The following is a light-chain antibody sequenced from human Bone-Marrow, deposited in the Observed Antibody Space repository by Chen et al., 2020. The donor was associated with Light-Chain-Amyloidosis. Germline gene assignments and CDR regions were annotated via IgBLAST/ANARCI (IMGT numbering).Light chain of an antibody. Sequence: EIVLTQSPCTLSLSPGEGAHLSCRASQTMSSNYLTWYQQKFGQASSLLLYVSSSRSTVIPDRFTGIGSGTDFTLALNRLEPYDFAMYYCQQYGTSPLTFGGGIKVEFK. V-gene: IGKV3-20*01. J-gene: IGKJ4*01. CDR3: QQYGTSPLT. CDR1: QTMSSNY. CDR2: VSS.